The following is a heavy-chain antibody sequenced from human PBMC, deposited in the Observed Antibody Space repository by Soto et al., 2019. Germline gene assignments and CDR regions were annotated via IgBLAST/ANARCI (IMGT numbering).Heavy chain of an antibody. CDR2: IWYDGSNK. CDR3: ARGAGHKNYYYYYMDV. J-gene: IGHJ6*03. Sequence: GGSLRLSCAASGFTFSSYGMHWVRQAPGKGLEWVAVIWYDGSNKYYAESVKGRFTISRDNSKNTLYLQMNSLRAEDTAVYYCARGAGHKNYYYYYMDVWGKGTTVTVSS. CDR1: GFTFSSYG. V-gene: IGHV3-33*01.